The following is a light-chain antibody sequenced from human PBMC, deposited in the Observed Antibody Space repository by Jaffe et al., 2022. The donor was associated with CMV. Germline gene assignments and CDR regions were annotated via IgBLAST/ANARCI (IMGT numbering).Light chain of an antibody. J-gene: IGKJ2*01. CDR2: AAS. V-gene: IGKV1-9*01. Sequence: IQLTQSPSSLSASVGDRVTITCRASQGLTSHLAWYQQKPGKAPQLLIYAASTLQNGVPSRFSGSESGTDFTLTISSLQPEDFATYYCQHLRTFGQGTKLEIK. CDR1: QGLTSH. CDR3: QHLRT.